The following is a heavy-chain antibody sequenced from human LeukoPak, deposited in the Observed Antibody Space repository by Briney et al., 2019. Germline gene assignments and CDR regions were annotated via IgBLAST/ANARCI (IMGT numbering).Heavy chain of an antibody. Sequence: SVKVSCKASGGTFSSYTISWVRQAPGQGLEWMGRIIPILDIANYAQKFQGRVTITADKSTSTAYMELSSLRSEDTAVYYCASDLPGWRLGYYMDVWGKGTTVTVSS. D-gene: IGHD7-27*01. CDR1: GGTFSSYT. J-gene: IGHJ6*03. CDR3: ASDLPGWRLGYYMDV. CDR2: IIPILDIA. V-gene: IGHV1-69*02.